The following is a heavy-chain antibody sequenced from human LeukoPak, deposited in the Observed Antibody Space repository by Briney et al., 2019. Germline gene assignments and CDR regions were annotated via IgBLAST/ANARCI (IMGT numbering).Heavy chain of an antibody. CDR2: IYYSGST. D-gene: IGHD3-3*01. CDR1: GGPISSYY. V-gene: IGHV4-59*12. Sequence: SETLSLTCTVSGGPISSYYWSWIRQPPGKGLEWIGYIYYSGSTNYNPSLKSRVTISVDTSKNQFSLKLSSVTAADTAVYYCARDSEVYEGTFDIWGQGTMVTVSS. CDR3: ARDSEVYEGTFDI. J-gene: IGHJ3*02.